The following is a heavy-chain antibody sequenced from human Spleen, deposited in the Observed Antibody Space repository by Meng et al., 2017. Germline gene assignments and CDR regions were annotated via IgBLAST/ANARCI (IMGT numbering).Heavy chain of an antibody. V-gene: IGHV4-59*01. D-gene: IGHD6-13*01. CDR1: GGSISSYY. CDR2: IYYSGST. CDR3: ARYSIAAAGIY. Sequence: SETLSLTCTVSGGSISSYYWSWIRQPPGKGLEWMGYIYYSGSTNYNPSLKSRVTISVDTSKNQFSLKLSSVTAADTAVYYCARYSIAAAGIYWGQGTLVTV. J-gene: IGHJ4*02.